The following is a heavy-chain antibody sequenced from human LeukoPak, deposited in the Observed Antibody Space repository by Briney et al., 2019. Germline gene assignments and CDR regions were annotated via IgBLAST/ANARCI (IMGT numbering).Heavy chain of an antibody. CDR1: GFTFSSFG. Sequence: PGGSLRLSCAASGFTFSSFGMSWVRQAPGKGLEWVSAISGSGGSTYYADSVKGRFTISRDNPKNSLYLQMNSLRAEDTAVYYCAREMLAAVAAQSWGQGTLVTVSS. CDR2: ISGSGGST. V-gene: IGHV3-23*01. D-gene: IGHD6-19*01. CDR3: AREMLAAVAAQS. J-gene: IGHJ5*02.